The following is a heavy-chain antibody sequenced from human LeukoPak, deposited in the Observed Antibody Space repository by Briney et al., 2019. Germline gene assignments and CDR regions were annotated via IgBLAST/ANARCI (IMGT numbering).Heavy chain of an antibody. J-gene: IGHJ4*02. V-gene: IGHV3-30*02. CDR2: IRYDGSNK. D-gene: IGHD5-12*01. CDR3: AKDDKVVATIHSLLDY. Sequence: GGSLRLSCAASGFTFSSYGMHWVRQAPGKGLEWVAFIRYDGSNKYYADSVKGRFTISRDNSKNRLYLQMNSLRAEDTAVYYCAKDDKVVATIHSLLDYWGQGTLVTVSS. CDR1: GFTFSSYG.